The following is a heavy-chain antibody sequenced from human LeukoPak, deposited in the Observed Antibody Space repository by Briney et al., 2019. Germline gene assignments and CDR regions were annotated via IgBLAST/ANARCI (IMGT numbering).Heavy chain of an antibody. J-gene: IGHJ6*03. Sequence: GGSLRLSRAASGFTFSSYWMHWVRHAPGKGLVWVSRINSDGSSTSYADSVKGRFTISRDNAKNTLYLQMNSLRAEDTAVYYCATGYYYYYMDVWGKGTTVTVSS. CDR3: ATGYYYYYMDV. V-gene: IGHV3-74*01. CDR2: INSDGSST. D-gene: IGHD1-14*01. CDR1: GFTFSSYW.